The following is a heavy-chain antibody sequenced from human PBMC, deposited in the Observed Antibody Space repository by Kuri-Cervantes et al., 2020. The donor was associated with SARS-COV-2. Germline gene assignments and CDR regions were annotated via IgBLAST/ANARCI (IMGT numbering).Heavy chain of an antibody. CDR2: IYSGGST. Sequence: GESLKISCAASGFTFSNYGMTWVRQAPGKGLEWVSVIYSGGSTYYADSVKGRFTISRDNSKNTLYLQMNSLRAEDTAVYYCARGPPAAVGLYYFDYWGQGTLVTVSS. CDR1: GFTFSNYG. CDR3: ARGPPAAVGLYYFDY. J-gene: IGHJ4*02. D-gene: IGHD6-19*01. V-gene: IGHV3-53*01.